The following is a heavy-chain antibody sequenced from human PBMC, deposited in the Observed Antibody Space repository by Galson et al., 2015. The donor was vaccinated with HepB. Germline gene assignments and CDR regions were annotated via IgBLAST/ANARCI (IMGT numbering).Heavy chain of an antibody. J-gene: IGHJ4*02. CDR2: ISGSGGST. CDR1: GFTFSSYA. Sequence: SLRLSCAASGFTFSSYAMSWVRQAPGKGLEWVSAISGSGGSTYYADSVKGRFTISRDNSKNTLYLQMNSLRAEDTAVYYCARDLRGYSYGPHGYWGQGTLVTVSS. D-gene: IGHD5-18*01. V-gene: IGHV3-23*01. CDR3: ARDLRGYSYGPHGY.